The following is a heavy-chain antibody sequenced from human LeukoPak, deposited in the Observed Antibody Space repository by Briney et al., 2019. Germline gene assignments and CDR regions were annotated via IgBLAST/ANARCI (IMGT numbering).Heavy chain of an antibody. J-gene: IGHJ6*03. D-gene: IGHD6-13*01. CDR3: ASEKQLGGDHYYYYMDV. CDR1: GGTFSSYA. Sequence: SVKVSCKASGGTFSSYAISWVRQAPGQGLEWMGGIIPIFGTANYAQKFQGRVTITTDESTSTAYMELSSLRSEDTAVYYCASEKQLGGDHYYYYMDVWGKGTTVTVSS. V-gene: IGHV1-69*05. CDR2: IIPIFGTA.